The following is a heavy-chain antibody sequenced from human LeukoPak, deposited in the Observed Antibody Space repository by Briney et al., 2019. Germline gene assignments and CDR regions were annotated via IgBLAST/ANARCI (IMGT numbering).Heavy chain of an antibody. CDR1: GFSFTTYW. D-gene: IGHD2-2*01. CDR2: IYPGDSDT. Sequence: GESLKISCKGSGFSFTTYWIGWVRQMPAKGLEWMGIIYPGDSDTRYSPSFQGQVTISADKSISTAYLQWSSLKASDTAIYYCARSYADAFDIWGQGTMVTVSS. J-gene: IGHJ3*02. V-gene: IGHV5-51*01. CDR3: ARSYADAFDI.